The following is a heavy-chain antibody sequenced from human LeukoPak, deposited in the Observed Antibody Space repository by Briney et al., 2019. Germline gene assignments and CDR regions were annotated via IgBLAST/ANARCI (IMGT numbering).Heavy chain of an antibody. Sequence: GGSLRLSCAASGFTFSSHAMSWVRQAPGKGLQWVSAISGNGGSTYYADSVKGRFTISRDNAKNSLYLQMNSLRAEDTAVYYCASPGSGWSDYWGQGTLVTVSS. D-gene: IGHD6-19*01. CDR2: ISGNGGST. J-gene: IGHJ4*02. V-gene: IGHV3-23*01. CDR1: GFTFSSHA. CDR3: ASPGSGWSDY.